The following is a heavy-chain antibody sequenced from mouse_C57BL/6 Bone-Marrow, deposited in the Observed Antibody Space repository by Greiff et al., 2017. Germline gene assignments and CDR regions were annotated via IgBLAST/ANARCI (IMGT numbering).Heavy chain of an antibody. D-gene: IGHD1-1*02. CDR3: ARRVGNFDY. CDR2: ISGGGGNT. Sequence: EVHLVESGGGLVKPGGSLKLSCAASGFTFSSYTMSWVRQTPEKRLEWVATISGGGGNTYYPDSVKGRFTISRDNAKNTLYLQMSSLRSEDTALYYCARRVGNFDYWGQSTTLPISS. V-gene: IGHV5-9*01. CDR1: GFTFSSYT. J-gene: IGHJ2*01.